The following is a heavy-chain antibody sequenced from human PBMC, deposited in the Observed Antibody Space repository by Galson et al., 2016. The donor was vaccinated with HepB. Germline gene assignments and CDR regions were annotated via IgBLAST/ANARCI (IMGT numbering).Heavy chain of an antibody. J-gene: IGHJ4*02. D-gene: IGHD2-15*01. V-gene: IGHV4-31*03. Sequence: TLSLTCTVSGGSINSGGSYWTWIRQHPGKGLEWIGYIYYSGSTFYNPSLKSRATMSIDTSKNQFSLKLSSATAADTAVYYCARALGVVVTAAFDYWGQGTLVTVSS. CDR3: ARALGVVVTAAFDY. CDR2: IYYSGST. CDR1: GGSINSGGSY.